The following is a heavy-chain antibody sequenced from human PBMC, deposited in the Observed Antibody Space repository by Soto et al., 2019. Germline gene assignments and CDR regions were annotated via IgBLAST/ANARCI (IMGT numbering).Heavy chain of an antibody. CDR2: IIAYNVNT. CDR3: ARSPSLGRLNAWFDS. D-gene: IGHD1-26*01. Sequence: QVQLVQSGAEVKKPGASVKVSCKASGYTFTSYGISWVRQAPGQGLEWMGWIIAYNVNTNYAQKLQGRVTMTTDTSTSTAYMELSSLRSDDTAVYYCARSPSLGRLNAWFDSWGQGTLVTVSS. CDR1: GYTFTSYG. J-gene: IGHJ5*01. V-gene: IGHV1-18*01.